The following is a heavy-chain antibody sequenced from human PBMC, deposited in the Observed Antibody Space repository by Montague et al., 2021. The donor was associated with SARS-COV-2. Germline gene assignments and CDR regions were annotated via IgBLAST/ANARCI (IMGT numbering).Heavy chain of an antibody. CDR2: IKQDGSEK. CDR3: ARDMAAAGTGYYYYGMDV. D-gene: IGHD6-13*01. CDR1: GFTFSSYW. J-gene: IGHJ6*02. Sequence: SLRLSCAASGFTFSSYWMSWVRQAPGKGLEWVANIKQDGSEKYYVDSVMGRFTISRDNAKNSLYLQMNSLRAEDTAVYYCARDMAAAGTGYYYYGMDVWGQGTTVTVSS. V-gene: IGHV3-7*01.